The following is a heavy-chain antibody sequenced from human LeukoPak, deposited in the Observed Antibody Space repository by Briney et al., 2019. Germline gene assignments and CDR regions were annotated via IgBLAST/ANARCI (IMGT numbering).Heavy chain of an antibody. CDR2: IYYSGST. D-gene: IGHD3-10*01. CDR1: GGSISGYY. CDR3: ARGVRPDY. V-gene: IGHV4-59*01. J-gene: IGHJ4*02. Sequence: KPSETLSLTCTVSGGSISGYYGSWIRQPPGKGLEWIRYIYYSGSTNSNPSLKSRVTISEDTSKNQFSLNLTSVTAADTAVYYCARGVRPDYWGQGTLVTVSS.